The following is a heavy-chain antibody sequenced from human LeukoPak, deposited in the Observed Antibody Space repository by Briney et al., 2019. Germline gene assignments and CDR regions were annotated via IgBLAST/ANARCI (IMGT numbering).Heavy chain of an antibody. CDR1: GITFSSYA. J-gene: IGHJ6*03. V-gene: IGHV3-23*01. CDR3: AKEDQSRSYYYYMDV. Sequence: GGSLRLSCVASGITFSSYAMTWVRQAPGKRLEWVSDISDSGGSTYYADSVKGRFTISRDNSKNTLYLQMNSLRAEDTAVYYCAKEDQSRSYYYYMDVWGKGTTVTVSS. CDR2: ISDSGGST.